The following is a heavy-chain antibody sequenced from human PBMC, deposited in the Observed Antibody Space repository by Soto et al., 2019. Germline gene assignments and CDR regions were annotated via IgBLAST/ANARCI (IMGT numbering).Heavy chain of an antibody. D-gene: IGHD3-10*01. V-gene: IGHV3-72*01. Sequence: EVQLVESGGGLVQPGGSLRLSCAASGFTFSDHYMDWVRQAPGKGLEWVGRSKNKADSYTTEYAASVKGRFSISRDGSKNSLFLTMNSLKTEDTAVYYCTVWGSGNDFGAAWGQGILVTVSS. J-gene: IGHJ4*02. CDR2: SKNKADSYTT. CDR1: GFTFSDHY. CDR3: TVWGSGNDFGAA.